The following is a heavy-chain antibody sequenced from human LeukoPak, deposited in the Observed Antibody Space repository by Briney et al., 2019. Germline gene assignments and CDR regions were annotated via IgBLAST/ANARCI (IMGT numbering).Heavy chain of an antibody. CDR2: ISSSSNNI. V-gene: IGHV3-21*01. J-gene: IGHJ4*02. CDR3: ARGYQRPDY. D-gene: IGHD2-2*01. Sequence: GGSLRLSCAASGFTFSTYTLNWVRQAPGKGLEWVSSISSSSNNINYADSVKGRFTISRDNAMNSVHLQMNSLRVEDTAVYYCARGYQRPDYWGQGTLITVSS. CDR1: GFTFSTYT.